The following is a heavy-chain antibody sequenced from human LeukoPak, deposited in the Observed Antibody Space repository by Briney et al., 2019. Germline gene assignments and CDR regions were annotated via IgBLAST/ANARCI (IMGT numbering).Heavy chain of an antibody. CDR2: IYYSGSS. CDR3: ARQDGDYWGAFDI. J-gene: IGHJ3*02. CDR1: GGSISGHY. V-gene: IGHV4-59*08. D-gene: IGHD4-17*01. Sequence: SETLSLTCTVSGGSISGHYWNWIRQPPGKGLEWIGYIYYSGSSDYNPSLKSRVTISVDTSKNQFSLKMRSVTAADTAVYYCARQDGDYWGAFDIWGQGTFVTVSA.